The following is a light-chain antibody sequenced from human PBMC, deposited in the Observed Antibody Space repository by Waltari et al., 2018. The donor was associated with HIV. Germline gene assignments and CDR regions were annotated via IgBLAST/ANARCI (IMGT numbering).Light chain of an antibody. Sequence: QSALTQPPSASGSPGQSVTISSTGPSSAVGGYDSVSWYQQHPGKAPKLMISEVNKRPSGVPDRFSGSRSGNTASLTVSGLQAEDEAHYYCSSYAGRNTLLFGGGTKLTVL. CDR3: SSYAGRNTLL. CDR2: EVN. CDR1: SSAVGGYDS. J-gene: IGLJ2*01. V-gene: IGLV2-8*01.